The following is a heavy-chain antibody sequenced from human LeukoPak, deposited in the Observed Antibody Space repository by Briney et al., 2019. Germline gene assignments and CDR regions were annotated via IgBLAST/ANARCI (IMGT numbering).Heavy chain of an antibody. V-gene: IGHV1-2*02. CDR3: ARDRSTPEVRGGGEIDY. Sequence: GASVKVSCKASGYTFTGYFMHWVRQAPGQGLEWMGWINPNIGDASYAQKFQGRVTMTRDRSINTAYMELSRLTSDDTAVYYCARDRSTPEVRGGGEIDYWGQGTLVTVSS. J-gene: IGHJ4*02. CDR1: GYTFTGYF. D-gene: IGHD3-10*01. CDR2: INPNIGDA.